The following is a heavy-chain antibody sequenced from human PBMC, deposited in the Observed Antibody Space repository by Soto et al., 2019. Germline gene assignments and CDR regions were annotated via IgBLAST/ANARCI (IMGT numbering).Heavy chain of an antibody. CDR2: IYWNDDK. CDR3: AHRVTYYYDSSGYYWFDP. Sequence: SGPTLVNPTQTLTLTCTLSGFSLSTSGVGVGWIRQPPGKALEWLALIYWNDDKRYSPSLKSRLTITKDTSKNQVVLTMTNMDPVDTATYYCAHRVTYYYDSSGYYWFDPWGQGTLVTVSS. D-gene: IGHD3-22*01. J-gene: IGHJ5*02. V-gene: IGHV2-5*01. CDR1: GFSLSTSGVG.